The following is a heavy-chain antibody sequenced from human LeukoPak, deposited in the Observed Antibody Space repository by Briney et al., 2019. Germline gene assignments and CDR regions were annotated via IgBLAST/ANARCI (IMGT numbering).Heavy chain of an antibody. CDR2: VSTDGITT. J-gene: IGHJ5*02. Sequence: GGSLRLSCAASGFTFSTSWMHWVRQASGKGLEWVSHVSTDGITTAYAHSVKGRFTISRETAKNTVYLQMNSLRAEDTAVYYCARSIGYVESWGQGTLVTVSS. V-gene: IGHV3-74*01. CDR1: GFTFSTSW. CDR3: ARSIGYVES. D-gene: IGHD5-18*01.